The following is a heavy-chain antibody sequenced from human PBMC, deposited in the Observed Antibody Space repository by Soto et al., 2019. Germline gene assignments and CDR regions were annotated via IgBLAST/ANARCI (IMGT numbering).Heavy chain of an antibody. J-gene: IGHJ4*02. CDR3: AKDIVAVGGYETFDF. CDR1: GFTFSNFA. Sequence: EVHLSQSGGGLVQPGGSLRLSCAASGFTFSNFAMRWVRQAPGKGLEWVSDMSGSGGSTYYAQSVKGRFTISRDNSKNTLFLQMNSLRVEDTAVYYCAKDIVAVGGYETFDFWGQGTMVTVSS. CDR2: MSGSGGST. D-gene: IGHD5-12*01. V-gene: IGHV3-23*01.